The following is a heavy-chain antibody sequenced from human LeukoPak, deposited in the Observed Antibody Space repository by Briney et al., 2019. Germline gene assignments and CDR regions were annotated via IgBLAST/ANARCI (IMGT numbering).Heavy chain of an antibody. CDR3: ARVDDYYYYMDV. V-gene: IGHV3-7*01. J-gene: IGHJ6*03. CDR1: GFTFGDYA. CDR2: IKQDGSEK. Sequence: GGSLRLSCTTSGFTFGDYAMSWVRQSPGKGLEWVANIKQDGSEKYYVDSVKGRFTISRDNAKNSLYLQMNSLRAEDTAVYYCARVDDYYYYMDVWGKGTTVTVSS.